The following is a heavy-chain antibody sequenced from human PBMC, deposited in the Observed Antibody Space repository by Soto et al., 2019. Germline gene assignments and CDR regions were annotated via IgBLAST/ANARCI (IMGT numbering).Heavy chain of an antibody. D-gene: IGHD3-3*01. CDR2: INSDGSST. J-gene: IGHJ6*02. V-gene: IGHV3-74*01. Sequence: GGSLRLSCAASGFTFSSYWMHWVRQAPGKGLVWVSRINSDGSSTSYADSVKGRFTISRDNAKNTLYLQMNSLRAEDTAVYYCARDLEHYDFWSGYYTGSSYYGMDVWGQGTTVTVSS. CDR1: GFTFSSYW. CDR3: ARDLEHYDFWSGYYTGSSYYGMDV.